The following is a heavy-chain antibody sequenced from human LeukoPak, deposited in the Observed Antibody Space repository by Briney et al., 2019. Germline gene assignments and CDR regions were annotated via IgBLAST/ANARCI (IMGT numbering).Heavy chain of an antibody. CDR3: ASDYDFWSGYSYAYYFDY. D-gene: IGHD3-3*01. CDR2: ISSSSSYI. Sequence: GGSLRLSCAASGFTFSTYAMSWVRQAPGKGLEWVSSISSSSSYIYYADSVKGRFTISRDNAKNSLYLQMNSLRAEDTAVYYCASDYDFWSGYSYAYYFDYWGQGTLVTVSS. V-gene: IGHV3-21*01. J-gene: IGHJ4*02. CDR1: GFTFSTYA.